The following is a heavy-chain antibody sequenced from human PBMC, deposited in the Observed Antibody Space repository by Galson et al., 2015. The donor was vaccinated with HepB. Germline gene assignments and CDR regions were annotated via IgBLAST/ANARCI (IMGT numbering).Heavy chain of an antibody. CDR2: ISSSSSYI. V-gene: IGHV3-21*01. CDR1: GFTFSSYS. CDR3: ARTRDGYNHDAFDI. J-gene: IGHJ3*02. D-gene: IGHD5-24*01. Sequence: SLRLSCAASGFTFSSYSMNWVRQAPGKGLEWVSSISSSSSYIYYADSVKGRFTISRDNAKNSLYLQMNSLRAEDTAVYYCARTRDGYNHDAFDIWGQGTMVTVSS.